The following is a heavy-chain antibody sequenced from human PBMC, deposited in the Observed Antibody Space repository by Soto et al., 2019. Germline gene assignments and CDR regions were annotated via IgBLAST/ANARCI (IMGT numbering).Heavy chain of an antibody. Sequence: ASVKVSCKASGYTFASYGISWVRQAPGQGVEWMGWISAYNGNTNYAQKFQGRVTMTTDTFTRTAYMEVRSLRSDDTAVYYCAREGTCSSTSCPTYFSFGMDVWGQ. CDR3: AREGTCSSTSCPTYFSFGMDV. J-gene: IGHJ6*02. CDR2: ISAYNGNT. CDR1: GYTFASYG. V-gene: IGHV1-18*01. D-gene: IGHD2-2*01.